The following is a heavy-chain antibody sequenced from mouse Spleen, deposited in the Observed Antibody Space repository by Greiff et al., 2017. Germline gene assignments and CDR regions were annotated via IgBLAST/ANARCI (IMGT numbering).Heavy chain of an antibody. CDR3: ARGGSLAWFAY. V-gene: IGHV1-26*01. CDR2: INPNNGGT. CDR1: GYTFTDYY. D-gene: IGHD1-1*02. Sequence: VQLQQSGPELVKPGASVKISCKASGYTFTDYYMNWVKQSHGKSLEWIGDINPNNGGTSYNQKFKGKATLTVDKSSSTAYMELRSLTSEDSAVYYCARGGSLAWFAYWGQGTLVTVSA. J-gene: IGHJ3*01.